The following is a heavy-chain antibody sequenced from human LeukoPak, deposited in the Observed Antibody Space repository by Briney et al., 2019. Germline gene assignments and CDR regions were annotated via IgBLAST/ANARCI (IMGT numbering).Heavy chain of an antibody. CDR2: IYYSGDT. CDR3: ARLMVGSTPDI. Sequence: SETLSLTCTVSGGSISDSYWSWLRQPPGKGLEWIGYIYYSGDTNYNPCLKSRVTMSLDTSKKHCSLKLRSVTAADTAVYYCARLMVGSTPDIWGQGTMVTVSA. D-gene: IGHD2-8*01. J-gene: IGHJ3*02. V-gene: IGHV4-59*08. CDR1: GGSISDSY.